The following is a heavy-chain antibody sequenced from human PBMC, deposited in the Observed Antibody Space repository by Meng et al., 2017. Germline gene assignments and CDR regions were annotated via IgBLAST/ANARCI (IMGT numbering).Heavy chain of an antibody. J-gene: IGHJ4*02. Sequence: QVQLGQAGAEVKKPGSSVKVSCKASGGTFSSYAISWVRQGPGQGLEWMGGIIPIFGTANYAQKFQGRVTITADKSTSTAYMELSSLRSEDTAVYYCHSGWYQAGDDYWGQGTLVTVSS. V-gene: IGHV1-69*06. CDR3: HSGWYQAGDDY. CDR1: GGTFSSYA. D-gene: IGHD6-19*01. CDR2: IIPIFGTA.